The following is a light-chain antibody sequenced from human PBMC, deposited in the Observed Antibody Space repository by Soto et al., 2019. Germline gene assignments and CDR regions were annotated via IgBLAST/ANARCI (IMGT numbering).Light chain of an antibody. Sequence: QSVLTQPASVSRSPGQSITISCTGTSSDVGGYNYVSWYQQHPGKAPKLMIYEVSNRPSGVSNRFSGSKSGNTASLTISGLQAEDEADYYCSSYTSSSTLVVFGGGTKVTVL. CDR2: EVS. V-gene: IGLV2-14*01. CDR1: SSDVGGYNY. CDR3: SSYTSSSTLVV. J-gene: IGLJ2*01.